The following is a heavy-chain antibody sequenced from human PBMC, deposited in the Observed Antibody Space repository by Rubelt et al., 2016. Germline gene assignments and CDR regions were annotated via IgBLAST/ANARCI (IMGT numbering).Heavy chain of an antibody. V-gene: IGHV3-53*01. Sequence: GKELEWVSVIYSGGSTFYADSVKGRFTISRDNSKNTLYLQMNSLRAEDTAVYYCAKDGSLLRFLEWLSQFDYWGQGTLVTVSS. J-gene: IGHJ4*02. D-gene: IGHD3-3*01. CDR2: IYSGGST. CDR3: AKDGSLLRFLEWLSQFDY.